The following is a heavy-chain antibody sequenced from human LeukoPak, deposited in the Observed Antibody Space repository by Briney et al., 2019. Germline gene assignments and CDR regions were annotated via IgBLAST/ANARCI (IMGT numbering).Heavy chain of an antibody. Sequence: ASVKVSCKASGGTFSSYAISWVRQAPGQGLEWMGGIIPIFGTANYAQKFQVRVTITTDESTSTAYMELSSLRSEDTAVYYCARGTGTTVGWFDPWGQGTLVTVSS. D-gene: IGHD1-7*01. CDR1: GGTFSSYA. CDR3: ARGTGTTVGWFDP. V-gene: IGHV1-69*05. J-gene: IGHJ5*02. CDR2: IIPIFGTA.